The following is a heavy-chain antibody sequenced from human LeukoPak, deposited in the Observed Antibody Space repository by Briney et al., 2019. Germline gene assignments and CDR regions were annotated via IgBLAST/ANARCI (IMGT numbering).Heavy chain of an antibody. J-gene: IGHJ4*02. CDR2: ISYDGSNK. CDR1: GFTFSSYA. V-gene: IGHV3-30*04. CDR3: ARDFPVDTAMVSLYFDY. Sequence: GRSLRLSCAASGFTFSSYAMHWVRQAPGKGLEWVAVISYDGSNKYYADSVKGRFTISRDNSKNTLYLQMNSLRAEDTAVYYCARDFPVDTAMVSLYFDYWGQGTLVTVSS. D-gene: IGHD5-18*01.